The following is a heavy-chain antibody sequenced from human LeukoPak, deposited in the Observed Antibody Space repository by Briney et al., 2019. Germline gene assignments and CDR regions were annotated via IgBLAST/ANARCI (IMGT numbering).Heavy chain of an antibody. D-gene: IGHD3-22*01. Sequence: PSETLSLTCAVYGGSFSGYYWGWIRQPPGKGLEWIGEINHSGSTNYNPSLKSRVTISVDTSKNQFSLKLSSVTAADTAVYYCAGHCSGYYYCRATDYWGQGTLVTVSS. J-gene: IGHJ4*02. CDR1: GGSFSGYY. CDR2: INHSGST. V-gene: IGHV4-34*01. CDR3: AGHCSGYYYCRATDY.